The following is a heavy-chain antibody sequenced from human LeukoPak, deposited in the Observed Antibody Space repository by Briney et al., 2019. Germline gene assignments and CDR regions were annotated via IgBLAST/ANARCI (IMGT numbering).Heavy chain of an antibody. V-gene: IGHV3-15*07. J-gene: IGHJ4*02. CDR3: ATGGYYFDY. D-gene: IGHD2-15*01. CDR1: GFTFSSYA. Sequence: GGSLRLSCAASGFTFSSYAMNWVRQAPGKGLEWVGRIKSETDGGTTDYAAPVKGRFTISRDDSKNMVYLQMDSLKTEDTAVYYCATGGYYFDYWGQGTPVTVSS. CDR2: IKSETDGGTT.